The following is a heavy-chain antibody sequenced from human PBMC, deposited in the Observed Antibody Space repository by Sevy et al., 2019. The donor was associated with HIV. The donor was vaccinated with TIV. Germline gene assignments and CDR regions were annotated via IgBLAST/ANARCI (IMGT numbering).Heavy chain of an antibody. Sequence: GGSLRLSCVPSGFTFSSYAMSWVRQAPGKGLEWVSAISGSGGSTYYADSVKGRFTISRDNSKNTLYLQMNSLRAEDTAVYYCAKGRDILTGYCAFDYWGQGTLVTVSS. J-gene: IGHJ4*02. CDR3: AKGRDILTGYCAFDY. V-gene: IGHV3-23*01. CDR2: ISGSGGST. CDR1: GFTFSSYA. D-gene: IGHD3-9*01.